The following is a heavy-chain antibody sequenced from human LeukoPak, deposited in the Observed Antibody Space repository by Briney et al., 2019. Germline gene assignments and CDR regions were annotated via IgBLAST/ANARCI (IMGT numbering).Heavy chain of an antibody. Sequence: GGSLRLSCAASGFTFSGYAISWVRQAPGKGLEWVSAISGSGGSTYYADSVKGRFTISRDNSRNTVFLQMNSLRAEDTAVYYCAKDLLLYYYDSSGAVFDYWGQGTLVTVSS. D-gene: IGHD3-22*01. CDR3: AKDLLLYYYDSSGAVFDY. CDR1: GFTFSGYA. J-gene: IGHJ4*02. CDR2: ISGSGGST. V-gene: IGHV3-23*01.